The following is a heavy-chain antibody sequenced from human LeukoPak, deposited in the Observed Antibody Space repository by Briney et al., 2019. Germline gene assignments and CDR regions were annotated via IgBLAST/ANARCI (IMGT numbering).Heavy chain of an antibody. CDR1: GYTFTSYY. CDR3: ARERNQLPPPAGMDV. V-gene: IGHV1-46*01. J-gene: IGHJ6*02. CDR2: INPSGGST. D-gene: IGHD2-2*01. Sequence: GASVKVSCKASGYTFTSYYMHWVRQAPGQGLEWMGIINPSGGSTSYAQKFQGRVTMTRDTSTRTVYMELSSLRSEDTAVYYCARERNQLPPPAGMDVWGQGTTVTVSS.